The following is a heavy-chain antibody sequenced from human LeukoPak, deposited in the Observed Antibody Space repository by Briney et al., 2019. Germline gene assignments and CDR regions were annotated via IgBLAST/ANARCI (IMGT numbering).Heavy chain of an antibody. V-gene: IGHV3-53*01. CDR1: GFTVSRNY. Sequence: PGGSLRLSCAASGFTVSRNYISWVRQAPGKGLEWVSVSYSGGDTYYPDSVKGRFTVSRDNHKNTVYLQMNSLRAEDTAVYFCARSPVLDRNDWSFADWGQGTLVSVSS. D-gene: IGHD1-1*01. CDR3: ARSPVLDRNDWSFAD. CDR2: SYSGGDT. J-gene: IGHJ4*02.